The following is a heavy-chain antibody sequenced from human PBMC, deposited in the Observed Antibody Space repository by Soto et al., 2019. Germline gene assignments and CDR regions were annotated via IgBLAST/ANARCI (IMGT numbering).Heavy chain of an antibody. J-gene: IGHJ3*01. D-gene: IGHD3-22*01. CDR2: INHSGST. CDR1: GGSFSGYY. CDR3: ARDQLYYNDISGRPLNAFDV. V-gene: IGHV4-34*01. Sequence: SETLSRTCAVYGGSFSGYYWTWIRQPPGPGLEWIGEINHSGSTNYNPSLKSRVTISVDTSKNQFSLKLTSVTAADTAVYYCARDQLYYNDISGRPLNAFDVWGQGTMVT.